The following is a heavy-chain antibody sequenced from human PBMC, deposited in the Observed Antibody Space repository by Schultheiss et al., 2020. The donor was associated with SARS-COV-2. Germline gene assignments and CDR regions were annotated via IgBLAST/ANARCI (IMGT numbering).Heavy chain of an antibody. CDR2: IYYSGST. Sequence: LSLTCTVSGGSISSSSYYWGWIRQPPGKGLEWIGSIYYSGSTYYNPSLKSRVTISVDTSKNQFSLKLSSVTAADTAVYYCARGLDGMDVWGQGTTVTVSS. J-gene: IGHJ6*02. CDR3: ARGLDGMDV. CDR1: GGSISSSSYY. V-gene: IGHV4-39*07.